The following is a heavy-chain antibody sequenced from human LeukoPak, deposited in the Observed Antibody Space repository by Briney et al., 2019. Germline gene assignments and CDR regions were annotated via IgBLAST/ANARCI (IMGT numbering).Heavy chain of an antibody. D-gene: IGHD6-13*01. J-gene: IGHJ4*02. CDR2: THYSGST. Sequence: SETLSLTCTVSGGSISSYYWSWIRQPPGEGLEWIGYTHYSGSTSYNPSLKSRVIISVDTSKNQFSLQLSFVTAAGTAVYYCVKISAAGNFFDQWGQGTLVTVSS. V-gene: IGHV4-59*01. CDR1: GGSISSYY. CDR3: VKISAAGNFFDQ.